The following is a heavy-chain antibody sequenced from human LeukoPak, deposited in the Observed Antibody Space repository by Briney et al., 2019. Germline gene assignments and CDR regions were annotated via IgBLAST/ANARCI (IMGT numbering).Heavy chain of an antibody. J-gene: IGHJ4*02. D-gene: IGHD3-3*01. V-gene: IGHV3-7*01. CDR3: ARKRSGFSDH. CDR2: INQDGSET. CDR1: GFSFSSYW. Sequence: GGSLRLSCTASGFSFSSYWMSWVRQSAGKGPEWVANINQDGSETYSVDSVKGRFTISRDNAKNSLYLQMNSLRAEDTALYYCARKRSGFSDHWGQGTLVTASS.